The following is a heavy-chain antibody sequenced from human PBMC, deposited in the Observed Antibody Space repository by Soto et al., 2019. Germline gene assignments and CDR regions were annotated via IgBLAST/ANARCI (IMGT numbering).Heavy chain of an antibody. CDR2: MYPGDSDT. J-gene: IGHJ6*02. Sequence: GESLKISCKGSGYSFTSYWIAWVRQMPGKGLEWMGIMYPGDSDTRYSPSFQGQVTISADKSISTAYLQWSSLKASDTAMYFCARQTCSSARCYYGMDVWGQGTTVTVSS. V-gene: IGHV5-51*01. CDR3: ARQTCSSARCYYGMDV. D-gene: IGHD2-2*01. CDR1: GYSFTSYW.